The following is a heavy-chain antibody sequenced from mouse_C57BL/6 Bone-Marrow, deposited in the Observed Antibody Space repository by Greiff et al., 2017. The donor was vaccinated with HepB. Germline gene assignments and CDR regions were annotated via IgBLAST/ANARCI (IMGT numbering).Heavy chain of an antibody. CDR1: GYSFTGYY. D-gene: IGHD1-1*02. CDR3: ARDGEWSSYYAMDY. CDR2: INPSTGGT. J-gene: IGHJ4*01. Sequence: VQLQQSGPELVKPGASVKISCKASGYSFTGYYMNWVKQSPEKSLEWIGEINPSTGGTTYNQKFKAKATLTVDKSSCTAYMQLKSLTSEDSAVYYCARDGEWSSYYAMDYWGQGTSVTVSS. V-gene: IGHV1-42*01.